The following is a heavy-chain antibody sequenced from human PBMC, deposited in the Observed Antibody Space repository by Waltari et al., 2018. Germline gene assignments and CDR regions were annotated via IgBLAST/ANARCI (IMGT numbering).Heavy chain of an antibody. D-gene: IGHD1-26*01. CDR1: GFNFVDYA. CDR2: ISWNSDNI. Sequence: EVQLVESGGGLVQPGRSLRLSCAVSGFNFVDYAMHGVRQAPGKGLGWVSGISWNSDNIGYADSVKGRFTISRDNAKNSLYLQMNSLRPEDTALYYCAKGHSGSYGLKDWGQGTLVTVSS. V-gene: IGHV3-9*01. J-gene: IGHJ4*02. CDR3: AKGHSGSYGLKD.